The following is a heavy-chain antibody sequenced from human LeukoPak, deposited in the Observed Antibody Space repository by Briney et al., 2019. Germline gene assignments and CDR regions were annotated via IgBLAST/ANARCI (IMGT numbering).Heavy chain of an antibody. Sequence: GGPLRLSCAVSGITLSNYAMSWVRQAPGKGLEWVSAISGSGGSTYYADSVKGRFTISRDNSKNTLYLQMNSPRAEDTAVYYCAKSCGCYCYLTGGVHTFDYWGQGTLVTVSS. D-gene: IGHD2-21*02. CDR2: ISGSGGST. J-gene: IGHJ4*02. CDR1: GITLSNYA. CDR3: AKSCGCYCYLTGGVHTFDY. V-gene: IGHV3-23*01.